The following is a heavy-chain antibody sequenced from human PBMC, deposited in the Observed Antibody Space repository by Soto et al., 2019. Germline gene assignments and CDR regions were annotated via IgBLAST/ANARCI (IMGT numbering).Heavy chain of an antibody. D-gene: IGHD6-13*01. Sequence: QVQLVQSGGEVKKPGASVNISCKATGYTFISYIITWVRQAPGQGLEWMGWISTYNGNTKYAQSLQGRVTLTRDTSTNTAFMEIRGLRSDDTAIYYCAREGAHSTGWYDYFDQWGQGTLVAVSS. CDR3: AREGAHSTGWYDYFDQ. V-gene: IGHV1-18*04. CDR2: ISTYNGNT. CDR1: GYTFISYI. J-gene: IGHJ4*02.